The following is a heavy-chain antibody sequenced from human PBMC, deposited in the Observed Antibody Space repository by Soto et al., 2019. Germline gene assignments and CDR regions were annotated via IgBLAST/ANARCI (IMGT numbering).Heavy chain of an antibody. CDR2: IIPMLGIA. CDR1: GGTFRTYS. V-gene: IGHV1-69*02. J-gene: IGHJ3*02. D-gene: IGHD2-21*01. Sequence: QVQLVQSGAEVKKPGSAVKVSCKDSGGTFRTYSMFWVRQAPGQGLEWMGRIIPMLGIANYAQKFQGRVTITADKSTGTACMELSSLRSEDTALYYCTIGSWSGEVFDIWGQGTMVTVSS. CDR3: TIGSWSGEVFDI.